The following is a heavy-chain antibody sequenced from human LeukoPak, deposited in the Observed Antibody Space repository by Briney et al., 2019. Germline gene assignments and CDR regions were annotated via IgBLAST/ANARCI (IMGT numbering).Heavy chain of an antibody. D-gene: IGHD5-24*01. V-gene: IGHV3-23*01. CDR1: GFTFNSYA. CDR2: ITASAAST. CDR3: AKDRAVEMATIVTYYYYGMDV. J-gene: IGHJ6*02. Sequence: PGGSLRLSCAASGFTFNSYAMSWVRQAPGKGLEWVSAITASAASTYYADSVKGRFTISRDNSKNTLYLQMNSLRAEDTAVYYCAKDRAVEMATIVTYYYYGMDVWGQGTTVTVSS.